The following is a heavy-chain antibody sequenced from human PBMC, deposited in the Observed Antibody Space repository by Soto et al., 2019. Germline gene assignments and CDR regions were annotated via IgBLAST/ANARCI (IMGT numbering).Heavy chain of an antibody. Sequence: ASVKVSCKASGYLFTAYAMHWVRLAPGQGLEWMGVVNPSGGSTKYAQNFQGRVTMTRDTSTTTIYMELSSLRSDDTAIYYCAREENCSGGTCYSEYFHRWGQGTLVTVSS. V-gene: IGHV1-46*01. CDR3: AREENCSGGTCYSEYFHR. CDR2: VNPSGGST. CDR1: GYLFTAYA. D-gene: IGHD2-15*01. J-gene: IGHJ1*01.